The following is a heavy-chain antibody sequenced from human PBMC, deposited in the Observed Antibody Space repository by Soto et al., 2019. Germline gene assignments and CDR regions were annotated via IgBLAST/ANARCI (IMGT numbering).Heavy chain of an antibody. Sequence: EVQLLESGGGLVQPGGSLRLSCAASGFTFSSYAMSWVRQAPGKGLEWVSAISGSGGSTYYADSVKGRFTISRDNSKNTLYLQMNSLRAEDTAVYYCAKGGSGYDCGSGYYMGYYYYYGMDVWGQGTTVTVSS. CDR2: ISGSGGST. J-gene: IGHJ6*02. CDR1: GFTFSSYA. D-gene: IGHD3-3*01. CDR3: AKGGSGYDCGSGYYMGYYYYYGMDV. V-gene: IGHV3-23*01.